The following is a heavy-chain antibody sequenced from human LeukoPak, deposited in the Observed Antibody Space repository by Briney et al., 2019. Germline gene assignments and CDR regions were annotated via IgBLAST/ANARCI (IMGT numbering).Heavy chain of an antibody. D-gene: IGHD2/OR15-2a*01. CDR1: GFTFSSYA. Sequence: GGSLRLSCAASGFTFSSYAMSWVRQAPGKGLEWVSAISGSGGSTYYADSVKGRFTISRDNSKNTLYLQVSSLRADDTAIYYCARDFYQRGDRGQGTLVTVSS. CDR2: ISGSGGST. CDR3: ARDFYQRGD. J-gene: IGHJ4*02. V-gene: IGHV3-23*01.